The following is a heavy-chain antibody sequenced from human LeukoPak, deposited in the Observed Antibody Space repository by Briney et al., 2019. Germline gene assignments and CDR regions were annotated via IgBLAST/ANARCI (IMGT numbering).Heavy chain of an antibody. D-gene: IGHD3-22*01. CDR1: GGSISSYY. V-gene: IGHV4-59*08. CDR3: ARRYDSSGYWDWFDP. CDR2: IYYSGST. J-gene: IGHJ5*02. Sequence: SETLSLTCTVSGGSISSYYWSWIRQPSGKGLEWIGYIYYSGSTNYHPSLKSRVTISVDTSKNQFSLKLSSVTAADTAVYYCARRYDSSGYWDWFDPWGQGTLVTVSS.